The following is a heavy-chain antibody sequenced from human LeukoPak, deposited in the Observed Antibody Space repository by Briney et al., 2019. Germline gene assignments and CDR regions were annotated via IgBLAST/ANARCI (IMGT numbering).Heavy chain of an antibody. CDR3: ARDSGSGYYDSSGYYVPDAFDI. J-gene: IGHJ3*02. D-gene: IGHD3-22*01. CDR1: GFTFSSYW. V-gene: IGHV3-74*01. CDR2: INSDGSST. Sequence: GGSLRLSCAASGFTFSSYWMHWVRQAPGKGLVWVSRINSDGSSTSYADSVKGRFTISRDNAKNTLYLLMNSLRAEDTAVYYCARDSGSGYYDSSGYYVPDAFDIWGQGTMVTVSS.